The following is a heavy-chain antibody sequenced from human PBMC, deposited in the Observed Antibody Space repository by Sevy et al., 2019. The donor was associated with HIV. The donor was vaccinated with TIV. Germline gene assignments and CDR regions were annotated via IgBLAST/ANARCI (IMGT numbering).Heavy chain of an antibody. CDR1: GYTFTSYG. CDR2: ISAYNGNT. D-gene: IGHD3-10*01. Sequence: ASVKVSCKASGYTFTSYGISWVRQAPGQGLEWMGWISAYNGNTNYAQKLQGRVTMTTDTSTSTAYRELGSLRSDDTAVYYCARGGYYYGSGSYYNAAWTYFDYWGQGTLVTVSS. CDR3: ARGGYYYGSGSYYNAAWTYFDY. V-gene: IGHV1-18*01. J-gene: IGHJ4*02.